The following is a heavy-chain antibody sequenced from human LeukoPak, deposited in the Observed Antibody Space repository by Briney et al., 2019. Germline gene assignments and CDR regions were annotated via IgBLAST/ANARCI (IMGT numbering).Heavy chain of an antibody. CDR2: INPNSGGT. Sequence: ASVKVSCKASGYTFTSYAMNWVRQAPGQGLEWMGWINPNSGGTNYAQKFQGWVTMTRDTSISTAYMELSRLRSDDTAVYYCARDGSGFDYWGQGTLVTVSS. J-gene: IGHJ4*02. CDR3: ARDGSGFDY. V-gene: IGHV1-2*04. D-gene: IGHD6-19*01. CDR1: GYTFTSYA.